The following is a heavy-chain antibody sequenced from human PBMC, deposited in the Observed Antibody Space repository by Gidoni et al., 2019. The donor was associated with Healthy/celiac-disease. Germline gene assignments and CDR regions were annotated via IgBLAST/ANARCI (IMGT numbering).Heavy chain of an antibody. Sequence: QVQLVQSGAEVKKPGSSVKVSCKASGGTFSSYAIRWVRQAPGQGLEWLGGIIPSFGTANYAQKFQGRVTITADEYTSTAYMELSSLRFEDTAVYYCARGDIVVVVAATPSGGWFDPWGQGTLVTVSS. V-gene: IGHV1-69*01. J-gene: IGHJ5*02. CDR2: IIPSFGTA. D-gene: IGHD2-15*01. CDR3: ARGDIVVVVAATPSGGWFDP. CDR1: GGTFSSYA.